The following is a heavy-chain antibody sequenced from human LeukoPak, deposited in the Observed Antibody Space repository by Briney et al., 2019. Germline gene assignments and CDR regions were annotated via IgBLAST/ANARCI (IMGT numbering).Heavy chain of an antibody. D-gene: IGHD4-17*01. J-gene: IGHJ4*02. Sequence: GGSLRLSCAASGFTFSSYEMNWVRQAPGKGLEWVSYISSSGNTIYYADSVKGRFTISRDNAKNSLYLQMNSLRAEDTAVYYCARDYGDYGDYWGQGTLVTVSS. V-gene: IGHV3-48*03. CDR3: ARDYGDYGDY. CDR2: ISSSGNTI. CDR1: GFTFSSYE.